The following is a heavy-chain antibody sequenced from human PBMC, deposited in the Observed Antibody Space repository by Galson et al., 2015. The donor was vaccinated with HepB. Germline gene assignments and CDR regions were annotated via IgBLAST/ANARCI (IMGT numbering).Heavy chain of an antibody. V-gene: IGHV3-23*01. J-gene: IGHJ4*02. CDR1: GFTFSSYA. CDR3: VTGTLALSGPSLY. CDR2: ISGSGGST. Sequence: SLRLSCAVSGFTFSSYAMRWVRQAPGKGLEWVSVISGSGGSTYYADSVKGRFTISRDNSENTLYLQLNSLTAEDTAVYYCVTGTLALSGPSLYWGQGTLVIVSS. D-gene: IGHD2-15*01.